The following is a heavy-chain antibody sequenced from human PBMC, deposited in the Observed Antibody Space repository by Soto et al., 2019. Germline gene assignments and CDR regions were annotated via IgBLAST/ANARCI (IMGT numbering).Heavy chain of an antibody. CDR3: ARYKGYCSGGSCYYYYYMDV. CDR1: GFTFSTYS. CDR2: ISTTGSTI. J-gene: IGHJ6*03. V-gene: IGHV3-48*01. D-gene: IGHD2-15*01. Sequence: GGSLRLSCAASGFTFSTYSMNWVRQAPGKGLEWVSYISTTGSTIYYADSVKGRFTISRDNAKNSLYLQMTSLRAEDTAVYYCARYKGYCSGGSCYYYYYMDVWGKGTTVTVSS.